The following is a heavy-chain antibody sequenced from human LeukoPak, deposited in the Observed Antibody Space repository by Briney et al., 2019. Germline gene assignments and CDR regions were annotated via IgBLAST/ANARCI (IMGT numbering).Heavy chain of an antibody. CDR2: IYYSGST. CDR3: ARGATVTTFTY. CDR1: GGSISSYY. V-gene: IGHV4-59*01. D-gene: IGHD4-11*01. Sequence: SETLSLTCTVSGGSISSYYWSWIRQPPGKGLEWIGFIYYSGSTNYNPSLKSRVSISVDTSKSQFSLKLTSVTAADTAVYYCARGATVTTFTYWGQGTLVTVSS. J-gene: IGHJ4*02.